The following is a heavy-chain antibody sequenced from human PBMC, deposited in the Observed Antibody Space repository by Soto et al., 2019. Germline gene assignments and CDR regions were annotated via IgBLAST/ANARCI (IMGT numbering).Heavy chain of an antibody. CDR1: GFTFSSYS. CDR3: ARGCYSNYYYGMDV. CDR2: ISSSSSTI. D-gene: IGHD6-13*01. Sequence: EVQLVESGGGLVQPGGSLRLSCAASGFTFSSYSMNWVRQAPGKGLEWVSYISSSSSTIYYADSVQGRFTISRDNAKNSLYLQMNSLRDEDTAVYYCARGCYSNYYYGMDVWGQGTTVTVSS. J-gene: IGHJ6*02. V-gene: IGHV3-48*02.